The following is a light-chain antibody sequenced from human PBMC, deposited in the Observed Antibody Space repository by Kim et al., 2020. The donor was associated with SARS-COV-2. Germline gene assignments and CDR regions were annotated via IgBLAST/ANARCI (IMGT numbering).Light chain of an antibody. Sequence: SYELTQPPSVSVAPGAAASIACVGNDIGDKSVHWYQHKAGQAPVLVIYSDGDRPPGIPERFSDSNSGNTATLNISRVEAGDEADYYCQVWDSSSDQFVFG. V-gene: IGLV3-21*01. CDR2: SDG. CDR3: QVWDSSSDQFV. J-gene: IGLJ1*01. CDR1: DIGDKS.